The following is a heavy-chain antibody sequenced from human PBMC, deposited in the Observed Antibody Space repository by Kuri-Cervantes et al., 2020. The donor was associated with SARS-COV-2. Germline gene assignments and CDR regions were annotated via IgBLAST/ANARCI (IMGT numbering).Heavy chain of an antibody. CDR1: GGTFTSYT. Sequence: ASVKVSCKASGGTFTSYTISWVRQATGQGLEWMGMVKTNSGNTLYAQFFQGRVTMTRDISTSTVYMELSSLTSEDTAIYYCYCDPEEGFDSWGQGTLVTVSS. CDR3: YCDPEEGFDS. V-gene: IGHV1-8*02. J-gene: IGHJ4*02. CDR2: VKTNSGNT. D-gene: IGHD2-21*01.